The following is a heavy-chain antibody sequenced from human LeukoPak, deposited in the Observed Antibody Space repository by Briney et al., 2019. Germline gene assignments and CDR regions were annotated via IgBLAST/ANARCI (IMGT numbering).Heavy chain of an antibody. CDR3: VRDMTTATTCYLQH. Sequence: GGSLRLSCAASGFTFSSYSMNWVRQAPGKGLEWVSSISSSSSYINYADSVEGRFTISRDNAKNSLYVQMNSLRAEDTAVYYCVRDMTTATTCYLQHWGQGTLVTVSS. J-gene: IGHJ1*01. D-gene: IGHD4-17*01. CDR1: GFTFSSYS. V-gene: IGHV3-21*01. CDR2: ISSSSSYI.